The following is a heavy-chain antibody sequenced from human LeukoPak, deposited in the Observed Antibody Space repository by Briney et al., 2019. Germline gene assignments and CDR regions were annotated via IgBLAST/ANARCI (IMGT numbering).Heavy chain of an antibody. J-gene: IGHJ3*02. CDR3: ARDPDILTGIAFDI. CDR2: INQDGSKK. D-gene: IGHD3-9*01. V-gene: IGHV3-7*05. CDR1: RFTFSSDW. Sequence: AGGSLRLSCAASRFTFSSDWMSWVRQAPGKGLEWVANINQDGSKKYYMDSVKGRFTISRDNAKNSLYLQMNSLGAEDTAVYYCARDPDILTGIAFDIWGQGTMVTVSS.